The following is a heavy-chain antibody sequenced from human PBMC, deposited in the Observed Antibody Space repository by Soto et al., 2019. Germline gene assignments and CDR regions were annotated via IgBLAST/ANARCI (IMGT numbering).Heavy chain of an antibody. CDR3: AKPLRGFWRESMDV. J-gene: IGHJ6*02. V-gene: IGHV3-23*01. CDR1: GFTFSDSA. D-gene: IGHD1-1*01. CDR2: LSGSGVST. Sequence: GALRLSCAASGFTFSDSAMNWVRQAPGKGLEWVSGLSGSGVSTYYADSVKGRFTISRDNSKNTLYLEMNSLRAEDTAVYYCAKPLRGFWRESMDVWGQGTTVTVSS.